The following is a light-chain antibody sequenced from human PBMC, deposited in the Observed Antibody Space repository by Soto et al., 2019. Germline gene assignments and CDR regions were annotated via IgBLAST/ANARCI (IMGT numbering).Light chain of an antibody. CDR1: QTVSITY. V-gene: IGKV3-20*01. J-gene: IGKJ5*01. CDR3: QQYGSSPLIS. Sequence: VLTQSPGTLSLSPCESATLSFSASQTVSITYLTWYQQQPGQAPRPLIFGASKRATGIPDRFSGSGSGRDFTLTISGLEPEDFAVYYCQQYGSSPLISFGQGTRWRI. CDR2: GAS.